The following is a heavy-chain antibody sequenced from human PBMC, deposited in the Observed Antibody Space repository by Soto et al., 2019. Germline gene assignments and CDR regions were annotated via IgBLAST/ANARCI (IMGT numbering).Heavy chain of an antibody. J-gene: IGHJ4*02. D-gene: IGHD5-12*01. CDR1: GGTFSSYA. V-gene: IGHV1-69*13. CDR2: IIPIFGTA. Sequence: GASVKVSCKASGGTFSSYAISWVRQAPGQGLEWMGGIIPIFGTANYAQKFQGRVTITADESTSTAYMELSSLRSEDTAVYYCARDGCRYDRCFDYWGQGTLVTVSS. CDR3: ARDGCRYDRCFDY.